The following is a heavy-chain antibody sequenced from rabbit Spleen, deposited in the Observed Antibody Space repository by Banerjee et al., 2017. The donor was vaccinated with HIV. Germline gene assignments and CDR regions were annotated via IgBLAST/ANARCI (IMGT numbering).Heavy chain of an antibody. Sequence: QEQLVESGGGLVRPGASLTLTCKASGVSFTDKDVMCWVRQAPGKGLEWIGCINTITGKTVYATWAKGRFTISRASSTTVFLQMTSLTAADTATYFCARWAAGNSGWYTFNLWGPGTLVTVS. J-gene: IGHJ4*01. CDR3: ARWAAGNSGWYTFNL. CDR1: GVSFTDKDV. V-gene: IGHV1S45*01. D-gene: IGHD1-1*01. CDR2: INTITGKT.